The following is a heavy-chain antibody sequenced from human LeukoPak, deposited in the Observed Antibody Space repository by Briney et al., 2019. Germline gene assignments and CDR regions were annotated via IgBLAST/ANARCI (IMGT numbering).Heavy chain of an antibody. CDR2: IYPGDSDT. V-gene: IGHV5-51*01. Sequence: GESLKISCKGSGYSFTSYWIGWVRQMPGKGLEWMGVIYPGDSDTRYSPSFQGQVTISADKSISTAYLQWNSLKASDTAMFYCARLSSNDYNCDYWGQGTLVTVSS. D-gene: IGHD5-24*01. J-gene: IGHJ4*02. CDR1: GYSFTSYW. CDR3: ARLSSNDYNCDY.